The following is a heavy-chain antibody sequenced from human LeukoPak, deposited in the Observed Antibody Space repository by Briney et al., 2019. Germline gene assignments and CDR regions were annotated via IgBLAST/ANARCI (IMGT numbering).Heavy chain of an antibody. CDR1: GFTFSSYW. Sequence: GGSLSLSCAASGFTFSSYWMHWVRQAPGKGLVWVSRINTDGSSTSYADSVKGRFTISRDNAKNTLYLQMNSLRAEDTAVYYCARVDIVVVPAAEAWYYYYMDVWGKGTTVTVSS. D-gene: IGHD2-2*03. J-gene: IGHJ6*03. CDR3: ARVDIVVVPAAEAWYYYYMDV. V-gene: IGHV3-74*01. CDR2: INTDGSST.